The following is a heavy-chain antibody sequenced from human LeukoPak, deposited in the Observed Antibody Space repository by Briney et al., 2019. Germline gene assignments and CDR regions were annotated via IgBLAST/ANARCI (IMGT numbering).Heavy chain of an antibody. Sequence: PSETRSLTCTVSGGSISSSSYYWGWIRQPPGKGLEWIGSIYYSGSTYYNPSLKSRVTISVDTSKNQFSLKLSSVTAADTAVYYCARQWLVYFDYWGQGTLVTVSS. CDR2: IYYSGST. D-gene: IGHD6-19*01. V-gene: IGHV4-39*01. CDR1: GGSISSSSYY. CDR3: ARQWLVYFDY. J-gene: IGHJ4*02.